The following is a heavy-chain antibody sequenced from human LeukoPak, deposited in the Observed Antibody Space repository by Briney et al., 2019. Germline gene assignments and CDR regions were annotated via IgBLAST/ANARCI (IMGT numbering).Heavy chain of an antibody. CDR2: ISWNSGSI. CDR1: GFTFDDYA. CDR3: AKDYEYRRPALGMDV. Sequence: GGSLRLSCAASGFTFDDYAMHWVRQAPGKGLEWVSGISWNSGSIGYADSVKGRFTISRDNAKNSLYLQMNSLRAEDTAVYYCAKDYEYRRPALGMDVWGQGTTVTVSS. V-gene: IGHV3-9*01. J-gene: IGHJ6*02. D-gene: IGHD3-16*01.